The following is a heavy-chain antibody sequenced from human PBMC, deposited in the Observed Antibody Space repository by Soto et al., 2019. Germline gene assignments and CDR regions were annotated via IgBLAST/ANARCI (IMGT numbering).Heavy chain of an antibody. CDR2: ISGSGGST. J-gene: IGHJ4*02. V-gene: IGHV3-23*01. D-gene: IGHD6-19*01. CDR1: GFTFSSYA. CDR3: AKDPYLAVAGTVDY. Sequence: SLRLSCAASGFTFSSYAMSWVRQAPGKGLEWVSAISGSGGSTYYADSVKGRFTISRDNSKNTLYLQMNSLRAEDTAVYYCAKDPYLAVAGTVDYWGQGTLVTVSS.